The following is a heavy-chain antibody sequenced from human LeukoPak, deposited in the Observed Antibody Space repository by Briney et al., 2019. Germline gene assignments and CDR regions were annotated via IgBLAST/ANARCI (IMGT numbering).Heavy chain of an antibody. CDR1: GFTFSSYS. J-gene: IGHJ4*02. V-gene: IGHV3-21*01. CDR2: ISSSSSYI. CDR3: ARGDPYGDYGVPSDY. Sequence: GXXLXLSCAASGFTFSSYSMNWVRQAPGKGLEWVSSISSSSSYIYYADSVKGRFTISRDNAKNSLYLQMNSLRAEDTAVYYCARGDPYGDYGVPSDYWGQGTLVTVSS. D-gene: IGHD4-17*01.